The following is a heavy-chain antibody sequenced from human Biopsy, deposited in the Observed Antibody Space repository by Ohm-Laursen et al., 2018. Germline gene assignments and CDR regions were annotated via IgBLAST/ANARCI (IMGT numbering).Heavy chain of an antibody. CDR2: VTTTSSYI. D-gene: IGHD5-24*01. J-gene: IGHJ4*02. Sequence: SLRPSCSASGFTFSNFWMTWVRQAPGKGLEWISSVTTTSSYIYYADSVKGRFTISRDNAKNSLYLQMNSLRVEDTAVYYCARGPSGVATIGRGQGTLVTVSS. V-gene: IGHV3-21*01. CDR1: GFTFSNFW. CDR3: ARGPSGVATIG.